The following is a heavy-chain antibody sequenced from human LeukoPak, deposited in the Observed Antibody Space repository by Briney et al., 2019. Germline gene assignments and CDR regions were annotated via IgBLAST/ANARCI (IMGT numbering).Heavy chain of an antibody. Sequence: QTGGSLRLSCAASGFTFSSYAMSWVRQAPGKGLEWVSAISGSGGSTYYADSVKGRFTISRDNSKNTLYLQMNSLRAEDTAVYYCARDSGIVVVVAATVAFDIWGQGTMVTVSS. J-gene: IGHJ3*02. V-gene: IGHV3-23*01. CDR3: ARDSGIVVVVAATVAFDI. CDR2: ISGSGGST. CDR1: GFTFSSYA. D-gene: IGHD2-15*01.